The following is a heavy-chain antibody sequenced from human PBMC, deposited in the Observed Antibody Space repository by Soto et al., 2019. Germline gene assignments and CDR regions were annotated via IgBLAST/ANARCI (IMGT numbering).Heavy chain of an antibody. CDR3: AKDLLPRSYGYSYYYYGMDV. Sequence: GGSLRLSCAASGFTFSSFAMSWVRQAPGKGLEWVSALSGSGGNKYYPDSVKGRFTISRDNSKNTSYLQMNSLRAEDTAIYYCAKDLLPRSYGYSYYYYGMDVWGQGTTVTVSS. J-gene: IGHJ6*02. V-gene: IGHV3-23*01. CDR1: GFTFSSFA. D-gene: IGHD5-18*01. CDR2: LSGSGGNK.